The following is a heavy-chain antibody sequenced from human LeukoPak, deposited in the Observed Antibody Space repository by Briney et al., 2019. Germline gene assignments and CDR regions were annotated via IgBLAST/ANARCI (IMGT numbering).Heavy chain of an antibody. CDR3: ARHYYDRSDSYSFDY. CDR2: IYDSGST. D-gene: IGHD3-22*01. V-gene: IGHV4-59*08. CDR1: GGSIRSYY. J-gene: IGHJ4*02. Sequence: SETLSLTCPVSGGSIRSYYWSWIRQPPGKGLEWIGYIYDSGSTNYNPSLKSRVTISVDTSKNQFSLKLSSVTAADSAVYYCARHYYDRSDSYSFDYWGQGTLVTVSS.